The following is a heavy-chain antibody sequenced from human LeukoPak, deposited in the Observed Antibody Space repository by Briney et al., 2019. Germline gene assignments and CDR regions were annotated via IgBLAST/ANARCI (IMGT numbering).Heavy chain of an antibody. CDR1: GGSISSGDYY. V-gene: IGHV4-30-4*01. Sequence: SETLSLTCTVSGGSISSGDYYWSWIRQPPGKGLEWIGYIYYSGSTYYNPSLKSRVTISVDTSKNQFSLKLSSVTAADTAVYYCARIGPQRNYFDNWGQGTLVTVSS. CDR2: IYYSGST. J-gene: IGHJ4*02. CDR3: ARIGPQRNYFDN.